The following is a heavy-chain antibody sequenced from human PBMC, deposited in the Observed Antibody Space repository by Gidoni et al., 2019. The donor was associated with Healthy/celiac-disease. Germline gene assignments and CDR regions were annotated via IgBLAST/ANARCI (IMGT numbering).Heavy chain of an antibody. CDR2: ISGSGGST. V-gene: IGHV3-23*01. CDR1: GFPFSSYA. CDR3: AKAPSYYYDSSGPY. J-gene: IGHJ4*02. Sequence: EVQLLESGGGLVQPGGSLRLACAASGFPFSSYAMTWVRRAPGKGLEWVSAISGSGGSTYYADSVKGRFTISRDNSKNTLYLQMNSLRAEDTAVYYCAKAPSYYYDSSGPYWGQGTLVTVSS. D-gene: IGHD3-22*01.